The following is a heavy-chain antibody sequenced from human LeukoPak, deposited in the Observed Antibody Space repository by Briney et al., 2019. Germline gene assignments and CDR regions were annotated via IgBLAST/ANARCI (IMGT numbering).Heavy chain of an antibody. D-gene: IGHD6-6*01. J-gene: IGHJ4*02. Sequence: GGSLRLSCAASGFTFDDYAMHWVRQAPGKGLEWVSGISWNSGSIGYADSVKGRFTISRDNAKNSLYLQMNSLRAEDTALYYCAKDVYSSSRYYFDYWGQGTLVTVSS. CDR3: AKDVYSSSRYYFDY. CDR1: GFTFDDYA. CDR2: ISWNSGSI. V-gene: IGHV3-9*01.